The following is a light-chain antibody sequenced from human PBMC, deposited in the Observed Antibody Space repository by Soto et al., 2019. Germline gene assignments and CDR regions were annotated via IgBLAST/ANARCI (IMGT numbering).Light chain of an antibody. Sequence: DIVLTQSPATLSLSPGERATLSFRASQSVSNYLVWYQQKPGQAPRLLISDASDRATGIPDRFSGSGSGTDFTLTISRLVPEDFAVYYCQQYGDSPVTFGQGTKVDI. V-gene: IGKV3-11*01. CDR1: QSVSNY. CDR3: QQYGDSPVT. J-gene: IGKJ1*01. CDR2: DAS.